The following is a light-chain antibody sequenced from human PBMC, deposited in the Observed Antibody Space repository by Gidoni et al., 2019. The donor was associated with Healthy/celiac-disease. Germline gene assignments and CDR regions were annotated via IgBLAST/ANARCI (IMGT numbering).Light chain of an antibody. V-gene: IGKV1-5*03. CDR3: QQYNSYPWT. Sequence: DIQMTQSPSTLSASVGDRVTITCRASQSISSWLAWYQQKPGKAPKLLIYKASSLESGVPSMFSGSGSGTEFTLTISSLQPDDFATYYCQQYNSYPWTFGQGTKVEIQ. J-gene: IGKJ1*01. CDR1: QSISSW. CDR2: KAS.